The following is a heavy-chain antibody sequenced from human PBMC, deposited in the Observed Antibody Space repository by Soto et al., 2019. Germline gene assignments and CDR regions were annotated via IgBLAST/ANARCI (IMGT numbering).Heavy chain of an antibody. CDR2: ISGSGGST. J-gene: IGHJ4*02. Sequence: PGGSLRLSCAASGFTFSSYAMSWVRQAPGKGLEWVSAISGSGGSTYYAGSVKGRFTISRDNSKNTLYLQMNSLRAEDTAVYYCAKAQQLVGLFDYWGQGTLVTVSS. V-gene: IGHV3-23*01. D-gene: IGHD6-6*01. CDR3: AKAQQLVGLFDY. CDR1: GFTFSSYA.